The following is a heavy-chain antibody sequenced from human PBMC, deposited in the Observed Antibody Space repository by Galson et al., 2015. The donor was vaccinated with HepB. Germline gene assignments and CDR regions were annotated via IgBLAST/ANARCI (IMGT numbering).Heavy chain of an antibody. D-gene: IGHD4-23*01. Sequence: SVTVSCKASGYTFTSYYMHWVRQAPGQGLEWMGIINPSGGSTSYAQKFQGRVTMTRDTSTSTVYMELSSLRSEDTAVYYCARAQGGYGGNSWSMDVWGQGTMVTVSS. CDR3: ARAQGGYGGNSWSMDV. CDR1: GYTFTSYY. J-gene: IGHJ3*01. V-gene: IGHV1-46*01. CDR2: INPSGGST.